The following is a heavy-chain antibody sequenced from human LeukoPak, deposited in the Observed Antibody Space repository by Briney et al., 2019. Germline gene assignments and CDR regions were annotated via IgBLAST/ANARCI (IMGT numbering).Heavy chain of an antibody. J-gene: IGHJ4*02. V-gene: IGHV4-39*01. CDR2: IYYSGST. D-gene: IGHD3-22*01. CDR1: GGSISSSGYY. Sequence: PSETLSPTCIVSGGSISSSGYYWGWIRQPPGKGLEWIGTIYYSGSTYYNPSLKSRVTISVDTSKNQFSLRLSSVTAADTAVYYCARHWRGSYYDTSGSPTPYWGQGTLVTVSS. CDR3: ARHWRGSYYDTSGSPTPY.